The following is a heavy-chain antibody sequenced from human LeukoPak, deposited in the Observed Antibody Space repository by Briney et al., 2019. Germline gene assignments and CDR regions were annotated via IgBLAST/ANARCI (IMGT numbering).Heavy chain of an antibody. V-gene: IGHV4-38-2*01. CDR1: GYSISSGYY. CDR3: ARAAAAGYNY. Sequence: SETLSLTCAVSGYSISSGYYWGWIRQPPGKGLEWIGSIYHSGCTYYNPSLKSRVTISVDTSKNQFSLKLSSVTAADTAVYYCARAAAAGYNYWGQGTLVTVSS. D-gene: IGHD6-13*01. CDR2: IYHSGCT. J-gene: IGHJ4*02.